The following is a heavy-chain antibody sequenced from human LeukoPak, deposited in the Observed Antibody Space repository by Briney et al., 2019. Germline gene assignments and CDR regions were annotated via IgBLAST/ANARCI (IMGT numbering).Heavy chain of an antibody. Sequence: ASVKVSCKASGYTFTSYDINWVRQATGQGLEWMGWMNPNSGNTGYAQKFQGRVTMTRNTSISTAYMELSSLRSGDTAVYYCASLIAVAGTRDYWGQGTLVTVSS. CDR2: MNPNSGNT. V-gene: IGHV1-8*01. J-gene: IGHJ4*02. D-gene: IGHD6-19*01. CDR1: GYTFTSYD. CDR3: ASLIAVAGTRDY.